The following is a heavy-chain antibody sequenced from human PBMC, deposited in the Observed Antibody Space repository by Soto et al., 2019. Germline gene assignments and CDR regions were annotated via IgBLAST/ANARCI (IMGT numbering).Heavy chain of an antibody. CDR1: GDSISSSY. D-gene: IGHD3-3*01. V-gene: IGHV4-59*01. CDR2: TDDTGST. J-gene: IGHJ6*03. CDR3: ARGVLEWLLRDSYYYYMDV. Sequence: QVQLQESGPGLVKPSETLSLTCTVSGDSISSSYWNWIRQAPGKGLECIGYTDDTGSTNYNPSLKSRVTISVDMSKNQYSLKLSSVTAADTAVYYCARGVLEWLLRDSYYYYMDVWGKGTTVTVSS.